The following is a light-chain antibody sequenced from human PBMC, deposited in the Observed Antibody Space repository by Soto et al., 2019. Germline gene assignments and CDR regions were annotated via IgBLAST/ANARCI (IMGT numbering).Light chain of an antibody. Sequence: EIVLTQSPGTLSLSPGERATLSCRARQSVSSNYLAWYQQKPGQAPRLLIYGASSRATGIPDRFNGSGSGTDFTLTISRLEPEDFAVYYCQHYGSSLSITFGQGTRLEIK. V-gene: IGKV3-20*01. J-gene: IGKJ5*01. CDR2: GAS. CDR1: QSVSSNY. CDR3: QHYGSSLSIT.